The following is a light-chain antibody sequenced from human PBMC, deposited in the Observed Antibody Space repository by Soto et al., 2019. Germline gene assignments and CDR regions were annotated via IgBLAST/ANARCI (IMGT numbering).Light chain of an antibody. CDR2: GAS. Sequence: EIVLTQSPGTLSLSPGESATLSCRASQSVTSNYLAWYQQKPGQAPKLLIYGASNRAAAIPDRFSGSGSGRDFTLTIDRLEPQDSAVYYCQQFGSSPLFSFGPGTKVDIK. CDR1: QSVTSNY. CDR3: QQFGSSPLFS. J-gene: IGKJ3*01. V-gene: IGKV3-20*01.